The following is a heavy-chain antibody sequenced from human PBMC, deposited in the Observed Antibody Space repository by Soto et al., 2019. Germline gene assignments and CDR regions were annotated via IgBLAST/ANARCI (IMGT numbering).Heavy chain of an antibody. CDR3: AKDARRTGLVGHWID. CDR2: ISDSGRSA. Sequence: VQLLESGGGLVQPGGSLRLSCGASGFTASNYAMTWVRQAPGKGLQWVSTISDSGRSAYNADSVKGRFAISRDNSKNTLFLQMNDLRAEDTAVYFCAKDARRTGLVGHWIDWGQGTLVTVSS. CDR1: GFTASNYA. V-gene: IGHV3-23*01. J-gene: IGHJ4*02. D-gene: IGHD2-8*02.